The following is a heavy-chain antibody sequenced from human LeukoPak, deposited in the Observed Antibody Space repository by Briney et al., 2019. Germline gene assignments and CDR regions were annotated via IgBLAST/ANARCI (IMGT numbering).Heavy chain of an antibody. D-gene: IGHD5-18*01. CDR3: ARVVVRYSYAKFDY. V-gene: IGHV4-38-2*02. J-gene: IGHJ4*02. CDR2: FYYSGST. CDR1: NSSISSGFH. Sequence: SETLSLTCTVSNSSISSGFHWGWIRQPPGKGLEWIGSFYYSGSTYYNPSLKSRVTISVDTSKNQFSLKLSSVTAADTAVYYCARVVVRYSYAKFDYWGQGTLVTVSS.